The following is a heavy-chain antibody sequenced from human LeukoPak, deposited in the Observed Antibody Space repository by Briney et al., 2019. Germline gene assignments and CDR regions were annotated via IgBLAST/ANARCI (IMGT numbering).Heavy chain of an antibody. CDR1: GGTSNTHT. J-gene: IGHJ6*03. Sequence: SVKVSCKASGGTSNTHTITWVRQAPGQGLEWMGGIIPLFRTPNYAQKLQGRVTITTDESTSTAYMELSSLKSEDTAIYYCARVDRSYFYLDVWGKGTTVTVSS. CDR2: IIPLFRTP. CDR3: ARVDRSYFYLDV. V-gene: IGHV1-69*05.